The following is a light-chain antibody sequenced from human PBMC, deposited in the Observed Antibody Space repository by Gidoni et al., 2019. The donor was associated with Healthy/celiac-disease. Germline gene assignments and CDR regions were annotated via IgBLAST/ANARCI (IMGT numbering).Light chain of an antibody. CDR1: SSYVGGYNY. CDR3: SSYAGSSVV. V-gene: IGLV2-8*01. CDR2: EVS. Sequence: QSALTQPPSASGSPGQSVTISCTGTSSYVGGYNYVSWYQQHPGKAPKLMIYEVSQRPSGVPDRFSGSNAGNPASLTVSGLQAEDEADYYCSSYAGSSVVFGGGTKLTVL. J-gene: IGLJ2*01.